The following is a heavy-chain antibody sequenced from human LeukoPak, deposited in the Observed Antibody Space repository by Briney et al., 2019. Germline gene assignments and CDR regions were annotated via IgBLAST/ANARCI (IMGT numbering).Heavy chain of an antibody. V-gene: IGHV3-48*03. CDR1: GFTFSSYE. CDR3: ARDRYYYDSSGHTN. CDR2: ISSSGSTI. D-gene: IGHD3-22*01. J-gene: IGHJ4*02. Sequence: PGGSLRLSCAASGFTFSSYEMNWVRQAPGKGLEWVSYISSSGSTIYYADSVKGRFTISRDNAKNSLYLQMNSLRAEDTTVYYCARDRYYYDSSGHTNWGQGTLVTVSS.